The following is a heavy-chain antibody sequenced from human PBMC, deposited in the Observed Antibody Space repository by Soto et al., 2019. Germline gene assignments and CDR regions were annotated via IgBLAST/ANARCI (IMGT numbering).Heavy chain of an antibody. V-gene: IGHV4-31*03. CDR1: GASIRSGGYY. CDR3: ARIEMASIK. Sequence: SETLSLTCSVSGASIRSGGYYWSWLRQSPGKGLEWIGHIYYTGSTFYSPSLKSRLTISLDMSKNQFSLDLRSVTAADTAMYYCARIEMASIKWGRGTLVTVSS. CDR2: IYYTGST. J-gene: IGHJ4*02.